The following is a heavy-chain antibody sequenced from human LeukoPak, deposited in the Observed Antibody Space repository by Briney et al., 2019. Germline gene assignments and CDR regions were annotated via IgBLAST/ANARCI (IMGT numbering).Heavy chain of an antibody. V-gene: IGHV1-2*02. CDR1: GYTFTDYF. Sequence: ASVKVSCKASGYTFTDYFVHWVRQAPGQGLEWMGWINPDSGGTFFKQKFQGRVTMTRDTSINTVDMELSRLTSDDTAVYYCARESPRGGEYYFDYWGQGTLVTASS. CDR3: ARESPRGGEYYFDY. D-gene: IGHD2-15*01. J-gene: IGHJ4*02. CDR2: INPDSGGT.